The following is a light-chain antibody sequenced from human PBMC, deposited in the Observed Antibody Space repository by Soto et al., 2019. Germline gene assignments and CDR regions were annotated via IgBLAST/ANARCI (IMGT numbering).Light chain of an antibody. J-gene: IGLJ2*01. Sequence: QSALTQPASVSGSPGQSITISCTGTSSDVGGYNYVSWYQQHPGKAPKLMIYDVSNRPSGVSNRFSGSKSGNTASLTISGLQAEDEADYYCISYTSSSTPVVFCGGTKPTLL. V-gene: IGLV2-14*01. CDR2: DVS. CDR3: ISYTSSSTPVV. CDR1: SSDVGGYNY.